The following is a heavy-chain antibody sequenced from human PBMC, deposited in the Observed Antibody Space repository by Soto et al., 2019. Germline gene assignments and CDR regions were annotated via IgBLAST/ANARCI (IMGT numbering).Heavy chain of an antibody. Sequence: SETLSLTCTVSGGSISSSNFYWGWIRQPPGKGLEWIGSIYYSGTTYYNPSLKSRVTISVDTSKKQFSLKLSSVTAADTALYYCVKLDTYFDSSGYPDYWAQGTLVTVSS. CDR1: GGSISSSNFY. CDR3: VKLDTYFDSSGYPDY. D-gene: IGHD3-22*01. CDR2: IYYSGTT. V-gene: IGHV4-39*01. J-gene: IGHJ4*02.